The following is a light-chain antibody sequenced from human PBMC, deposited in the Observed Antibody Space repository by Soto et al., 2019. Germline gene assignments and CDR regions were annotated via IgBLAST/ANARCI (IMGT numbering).Light chain of an antibody. CDR1: QSVDRRS. Sequence: IVLKQSPGTLSLSPGERATLSCRASQSVDRRSLAWYQQKPGQAPRLLISTISNRATGIPDRFSGSGSGADFTLTISRLEPKDFAVYYCQQYHNSRTFGQGTKVEIK. J-gene: IGKJ1*01. CDR2: TIS. CDR3: QQYHNSRT. V-gene: IGKV3-20*01.